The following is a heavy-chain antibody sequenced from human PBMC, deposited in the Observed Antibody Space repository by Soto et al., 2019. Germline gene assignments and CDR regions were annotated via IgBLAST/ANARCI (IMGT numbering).Heavy chain of an antibody. V-gene: IGHV4-59*01. J-gene: IGHJ3*02. D-gene: IGHD6-19*01. CDR1: GGFISSYY. CDR2: ISYSGST. Sequence: SETLSLTCTVSGGFISSYYWSWIRQPPGKGLEWIGCISYSGSTNYNPSLKSRVTISVDTSKNQFSLKLSSVTAADTAVYYCARPHTSDWYGAFDIWGQGTKVTVSS. CDR3: ARPHTSDWYGAFDI.